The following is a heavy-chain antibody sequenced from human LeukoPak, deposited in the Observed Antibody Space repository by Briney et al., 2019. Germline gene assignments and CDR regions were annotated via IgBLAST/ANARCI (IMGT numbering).Heavy chain of an antibody. V-gene: IGHV1-2*02. J-gene: IGHJ5*02. D-gene: IGHD2-21*02. Sequence: GASVKVSCKASGYTFTGYYMHWVRQAPGQGLEWMGWINPNSGGTNYAQKFQGRVTMTRDTSISTAYMELSRLRSDDTAVYYCARDRKAIVVGTAIPRNTCFDPWGQGTLSPSPQ. CDR3: ARDRKAIVVGTAIPRNTCFDP. CDR2: INPNSGGT. CDR1: GYTFTGYY.